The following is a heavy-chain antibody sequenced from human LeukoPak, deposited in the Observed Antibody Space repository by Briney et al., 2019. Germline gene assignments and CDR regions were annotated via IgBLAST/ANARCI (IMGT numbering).Heavy chain of an antibody. V-gene: IGHV1-18*04. D-gene: IGHD2-2*01. CDR2: ISAYNGNI. CDR1: GYTFTSYG. CDR3: ARGQYQLLRRDPAKYYFDY. J-gene: IGHJ4*02. Sequence: ASVKVSCKASGYTFTSYGISWVRQAPGQGLEWMGWISAYNGNINYAQKLQGRVTMTTDTSTSTAYMELRSLRSDDTAVYYCARGQYQLLRRDPAKYYFDYWGQGTLVTVSS.